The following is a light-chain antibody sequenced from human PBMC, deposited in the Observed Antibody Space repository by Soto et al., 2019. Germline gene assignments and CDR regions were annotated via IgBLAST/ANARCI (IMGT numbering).Light chain of an antibody. J-gene: IGKJ3*01. CDR3: QPLGV. V-gene: IGKV4-1*01. CDR1: QSVLYSSNNKNY. CDR2: WAS. Sequence: DIVMTQSPDSLAVSLGERATINCKSSQSVLYSSNNKNYLAWYQQKPGQPHKLLIYWASTRESGVPDRFSGSGSGTDFTLTISSLQAEDVAVYYCQPLGVFGPGTKVDIK.